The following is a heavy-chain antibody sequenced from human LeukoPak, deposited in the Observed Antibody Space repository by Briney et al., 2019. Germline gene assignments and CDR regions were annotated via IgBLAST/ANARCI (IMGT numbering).Heavy chain of an antibody. CDR1: GFTFSSYA. Sequence: GGSLRLSCAASGFTFSSYAMSWVRQAPGKGLEWVSAISGSGGSTYYADSVKGRFTISRDNSKNTLYLQMNSLRAEDTAVYYCAKASISEYYHDSSGYAYYFDYWGQGTLVTVSS. CDR2: ISGSGGST. V-gene: IGHV3-23*01. D-gene: IGHD3-22*01. J-gene: IGHJ4*02. CDR3: AKASISEYYHDSSGYAYYFDY.